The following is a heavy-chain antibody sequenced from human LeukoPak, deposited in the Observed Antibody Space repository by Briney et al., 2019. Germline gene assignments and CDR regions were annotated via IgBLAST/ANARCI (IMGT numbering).Heavy chain of an antibody. J-gene: IGHJ4*02. V-gene: IGHV1-18*01. CDR2: ISAYNGNT. CDR1: GYTFTSYG. D-gene: IGHD3-9*01. CDR3: ARVPLQYYDILTGYYKPFDY. Sequence: AASVNVSCMASGYTFTSYGISWVRQAPGQGLEWMGWISAYNGNTNYAQKLQGRVTMTTDTSTSTAYMELRSLRSDDTAVYSCARVPLQYYDILTGYYKPFDYWGQGTLVTVSS.